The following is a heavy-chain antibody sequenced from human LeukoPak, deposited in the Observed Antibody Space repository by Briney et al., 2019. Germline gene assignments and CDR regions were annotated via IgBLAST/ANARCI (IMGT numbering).Heavy chain of an antibody. V-gene: IGHV1-2*02. CDR2: INPNSGGT. D-gene: IGHD3-10*01. CDR3: AREEPWFGPRLPLDY. J-gene: IGHJ4*02. CDR1: GYTFTGYY. Sequence: ASVKVSCKASGYTFTGYYIHWVRQAPGQGLQWMGWINPNSGGTNYIQNFQGRVTMTRGTSISTAYMELSRLRSDDTAVYYCAREEPWFGPRLPLDYWGQGTLVTVSS.